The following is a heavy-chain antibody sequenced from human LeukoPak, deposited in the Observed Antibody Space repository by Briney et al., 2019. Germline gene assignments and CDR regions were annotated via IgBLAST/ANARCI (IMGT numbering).Heavy chain of an antibody. Sequence: GGSQGLSCAASGFTLRSYAMSWVRQAPGKGLEWVSGSGRGGSSYYADSVKGRFTISRDNSKSTLYLQMNSLRAEDTAVYYCAKDFWSCYYPNYWGQGTLVTVSS. CDR3: AKDFWSCYYPNY. CDR1: GFTLRSYA. D-gene: IGHD3-3*01. V-gene: IGHV3-23*01. J-gene: IGHJ4*02. CDR2: SGRGGSS.